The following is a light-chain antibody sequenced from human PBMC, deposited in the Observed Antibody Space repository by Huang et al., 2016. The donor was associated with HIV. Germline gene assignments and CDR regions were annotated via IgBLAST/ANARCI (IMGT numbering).Light chain of an antibody. V-gene: IGKV1-33*01. CDR1: QDTATY. CDR2: GAS. CDR3: QHYDDLPI. J-gene: IGKJ3*01. Sequence: DIQMTQSPSSLSASVGDKVTITCQASQDTATYLNWYQQKRGGSPNLFIYGASNLETGVPSRFIGSGSETNFTFTISSLHPEDVATYYCQHYDDLPIFGPGTRVDI.